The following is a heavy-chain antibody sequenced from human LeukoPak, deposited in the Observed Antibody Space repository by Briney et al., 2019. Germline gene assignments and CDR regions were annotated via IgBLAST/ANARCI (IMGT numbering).Heavy chain of an antibody. Sequence: PSETLSLTCTVSGGSISSYYWSWIRQPPGKGLEWIGYIYYSGSTNYNPSLKSRVTISVDTSKNQFSLKLSSVTAADTAVYYCARAGRLRYFDWHAFDIWGQGTMVTVSS. J-gene: IGHJ3*02. V-gene: IGHV4-59*01. D-gene: IGHD3-9*01. CDR3: ARAGRLRYFDWHAFDI. CDR2: IYYSGST. CDR1: GGSISSYY.